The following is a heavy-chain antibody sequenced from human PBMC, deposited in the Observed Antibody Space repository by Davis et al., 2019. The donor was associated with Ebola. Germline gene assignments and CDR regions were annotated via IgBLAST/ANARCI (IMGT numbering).Heavy chain of an antibody. CDR1: GGTFSSYA. Sequence: SVKVSCKASGGTFSSYAISWVRQAPGQGLEWMGEIIPIFGTANYAQKFQGRVTFTADESTSTAYMELSSLRSEDTAVYYCAREDPYSGQAAYAFDIWGQGTMVTVSS. CDR2: IIPIFGTA. D-gene: IGHD5-18*01. J-gene: IGHJ3*02. CDR3: AREDPYSGQAAYAFDI. V-gene: IGHV1-69*13.